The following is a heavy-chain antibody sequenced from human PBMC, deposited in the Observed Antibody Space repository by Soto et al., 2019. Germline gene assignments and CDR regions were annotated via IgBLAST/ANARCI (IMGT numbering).Heavy chain of an antibody. V-gene: IGHV4-34*01. CDR3: ARGQGIAARNFDC. D-gene: IGHD6-6*01. J-gene: IGHJ4*02. Sequence: SETLSLTCAVYGGSFSGYYWSWIRQPPGKGLEWIGEINHSGSTNYNPSLKSRVTISVDTSKNQFSLKLSSVTAADTAVYYCARGQGIAARNFDCWGQGTLVTVSS. CDR1: GGSFSGYY. CDR2: INHSGST.